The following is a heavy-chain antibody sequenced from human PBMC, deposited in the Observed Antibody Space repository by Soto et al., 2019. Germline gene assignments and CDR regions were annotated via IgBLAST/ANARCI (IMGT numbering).Heavy chain of an antibody. CDR3: ARGRCSSTSCPFHYYYYMDV. CDR1: GGSFSGYY. D-gene: IGHD2-2*01. J-gene: IGHJ6*03. V-gene: IGHV4-34*01. CDR2: INHSGST. Sequence: SETLSLTCAVYGGSFSGYYWSWIRQPPGKGLEWIGEINHSGSTNYNPSLKSRVTISVDTSKNQFSLKLSSVTAADTAVYYCARGRCSSTSCPFHYYYYMDVWGKGTTVTVSS.